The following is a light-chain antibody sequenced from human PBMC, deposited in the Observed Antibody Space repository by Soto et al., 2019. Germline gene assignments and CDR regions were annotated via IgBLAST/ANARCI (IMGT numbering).Light chain of an antibody. CDR2: DAS. Sequence: EIQMTQSPSTLSASVGDRVTITCRASQSISSWLAWYQQKPGKAPKLLIYDASSLESGVPARFSDSGSGTEFTLTISSLQPDDFATYYCQQYKSYSTFGQGTKLEIK. J-gene: IGKJ2*01. V-gene: IGKV1-5*01. CDR1: QSISSW. CDR3: QQYKSYST.